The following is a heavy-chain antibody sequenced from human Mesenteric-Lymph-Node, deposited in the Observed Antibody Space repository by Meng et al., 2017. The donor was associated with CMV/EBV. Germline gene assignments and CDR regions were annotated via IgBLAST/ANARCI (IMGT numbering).Heavy chain of an antibody. CDR1: GFTFSDYY. D-gene: IGHD7-27*01. Sequence: GESLKISCAASGFTFSDYYMSWIRQAPGKGLEWVSYISGDSSTIYYADSVKGRFIISRDNAKNSLSLQMNSQRAEDTAMYYCATRRAGEFDYWGQGTLVTVSS. J-gene: IGHJ4*02. CDR2: ISGDSSTI. CDR3: ATRRAGEFDY. V-gene: IGHV3-11*01.